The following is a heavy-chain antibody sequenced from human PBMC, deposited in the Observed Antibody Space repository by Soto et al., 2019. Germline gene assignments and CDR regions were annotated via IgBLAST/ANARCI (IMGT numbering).Heavy chain of an antibody. V-gene: IGHV4-4*08. D-gene: IGHD6-6*01. CDR2: IYTSGST. J-gene: IGHJ4*02. Sequence: SQTLSLTCTVSGGSISSYYWSWIRQPPGKGLEWIGYIYTSGSTNYNPSLKSRVIMSVDTSKNQFSLKLSSVTAADTAVYYCARGVLEYSSSGGFDYWGQGTLVTVSS. CDR1: GGSISSYY. CDR3: ARGVLEYSSSGGFDY.